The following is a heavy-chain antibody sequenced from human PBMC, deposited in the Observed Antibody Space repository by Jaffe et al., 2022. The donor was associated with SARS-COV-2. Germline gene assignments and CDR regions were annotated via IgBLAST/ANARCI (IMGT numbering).Heavy chain of an antibody. CDR3: ARDTIAVAALDY. J-gene: IGHJ4*02. CDR2: ISSSSSYI. CDR1: GFTFSSYS. Sequence: EVQLVESGGGLVKPGGSLRLSCAASGFTFSSYSMNWVRQAPGKGLEWVSSISSSSSYIYYADSVKGRFTISRDNAKNSLYLQMNSLRAEDTAVYYCARDTIAVAALDYWGQGTLVTVSS. V-gene: IGHV3-21*01. D-gene: IGHD6-19*01.